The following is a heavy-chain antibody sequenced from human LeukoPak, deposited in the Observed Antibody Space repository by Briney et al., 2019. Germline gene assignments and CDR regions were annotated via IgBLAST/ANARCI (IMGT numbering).Heavy chain of an antibody. D-gene: IGHD5-12*01. V-gene: IGHV4-59*01. J-gene: IGHJ4*02. CDR3: ARGRGLRFPFDY. CDR2: IYYSGST. CDR1: GGSISSYY. Sequence: SETLSLTCTVSGGSISSYYWSWIRQPPGKGLEWIGYIYYSGSTHYNPSLKSRVTISVDTSKNQFSLKLSSVTAADTAVYYCARGRGLRFPFDYWGQGTLVTVSS.